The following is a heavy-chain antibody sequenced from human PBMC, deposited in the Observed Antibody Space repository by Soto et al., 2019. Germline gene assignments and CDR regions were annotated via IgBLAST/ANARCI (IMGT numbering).Heavy chain of an antibody. Sequence: EVQLVESGGGLVQPGGSLRLSCAASGFTVSSNYMSWVRQAPGKGLEWVSVIYSGGSTYYADSVKGRFTISRDNSKNTLYLQMNSLRAEDTAVYYCASPPLGYCSGGSCFAFDIWGQGTMVTVSS. CDR2: IYSGGST. D-gene: IGHD2-15*01. CDR1: GFTVSSNY. V-gene: IGHV3-66*01. CDR3: ASPPLGYCSGGSCFAFDI. J-gene: IGHJ3*02.